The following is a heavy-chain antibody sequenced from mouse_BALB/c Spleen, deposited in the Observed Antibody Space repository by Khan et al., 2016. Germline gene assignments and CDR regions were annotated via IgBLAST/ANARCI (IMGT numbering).Heavy chain of an antibody. CDR2: IWGDGSP. D-gene: IGHD2-3*01. CDR3: ARGWGDY. V-gene: IGHV2-6-7*01. Sequence: QVQLKESGPGLVAPSQSLSITCTVSGFSLTGYGVNWVRQPPGKGLEWLGLIWGDGSPDYNSALKSRLSISKDNSKSQVFFRRNCLQTDDTARYYCARGWGDYWGQGTSVTVSS. J-gene: IGHJ4*01. CDR1: GFSLTGYG.